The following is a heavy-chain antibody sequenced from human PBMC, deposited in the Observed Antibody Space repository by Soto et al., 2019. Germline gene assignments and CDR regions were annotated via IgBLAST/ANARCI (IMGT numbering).Heavy chain of an antibody. J-gene: IGHJ4*02. Sequence: KPGGSLRLSCAASGFTLSDHYMSWMRQAPGKGLEWIGYSSNSGSFTRYADSVKGRFSISRDNAKNSLYLQINSLRGDDTATYYCVRSGDNYNLLDYWGQGTPVTVSS. CDR2: SSNSGSFT. CDR3: VRSGDNYNLLDY. CDR1: GFTLSDHY. V-gene: IGHV3-11*06. D-gene: IGHD1-1*01.